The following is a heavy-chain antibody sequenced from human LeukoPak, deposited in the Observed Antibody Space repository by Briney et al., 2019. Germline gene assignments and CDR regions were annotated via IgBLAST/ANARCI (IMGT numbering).Heavy chain of an antibody. CDR1: GFTFSSSV. J-gene: IGHJ4*02. CDR3: ARHWL. CDR2: VSGDGDNT. V-gene: IGHV3-23*01. Sequence: GGSLRLSCAASGFTFSSSVMSWVRQALGKGLEWVSAVSGDGDNTYYADSVRGRFTISRDNSKNTLYLQMNDLRVDDAAVYYCARHWLWGQGTLVTVSS. D-gene: IGHD5-12*01.